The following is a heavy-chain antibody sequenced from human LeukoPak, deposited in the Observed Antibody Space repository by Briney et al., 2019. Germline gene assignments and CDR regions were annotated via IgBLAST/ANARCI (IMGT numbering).Heavy chain of an antibody. D-gene: IGHD5-18*01. CDR2: ISGSVGST. Sequence: PGGSLRLSCAASGFTFSSDAMSWVRQAPGNGLEWVSAISGSVGSTYYADSVKGRFTISRDNSKNTLYLQMNSLRAEDTAVYYCAKSLRSHSYDEFDYWGQGTLVTVSS. CDR3: AKSLRSHSYDEFDY. CDR1: GFTFSSDA. J-gene: IGHJ4*02. V-gene: IGHV3-23*01.